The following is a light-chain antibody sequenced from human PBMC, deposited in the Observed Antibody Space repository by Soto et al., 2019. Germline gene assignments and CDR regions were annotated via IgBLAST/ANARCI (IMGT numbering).Light chain of an antibody. Sequence: DIQMTQSPSSLSASVGDRVTITCRASQSIKTYLNWYQHKPGKAPNLLIHDATTLQSGVPSRFSVSGPGTDFTLIISSLQPEDFATYYCQQSFVTPRTFGQGTKVDIK. CDR2: DAT. CDR3: QQSFVTPRT. CDR1: QSIKTY. V-gene: IGKV1-39*01. J-gene: IGKJ1*01.